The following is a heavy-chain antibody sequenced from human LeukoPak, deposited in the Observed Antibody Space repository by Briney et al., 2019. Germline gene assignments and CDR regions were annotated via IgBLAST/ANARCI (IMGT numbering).Heavy chain of an antibody. J-gene: IGHJ4*02. CDR2: ISSSSSYM. CDR1: GFTFSSYT. CDR3: AVGAYFDY. Sequence: GGSLRLSCAASGFTFSSYTMNWVRQAPGKGLEWVSSISSSSSYMYYADSVKGRFTISRDNAKNSLYLQVNSLRAEDTAVYYCAVGAYFDYWGQGTLVTVSS. V-gene: IGHV3-21*03. D-gene: IGHD1-26*01.